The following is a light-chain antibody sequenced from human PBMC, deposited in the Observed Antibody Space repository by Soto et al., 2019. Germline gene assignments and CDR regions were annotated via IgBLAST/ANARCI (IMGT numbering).Light chain of an antibody. V-gene: IGKV3-20*01. Sequence: EIVLTQSPGTLSLSPGERATLSCRASRSVSSSYLAWYQQKPGQAPRLLIYGASSRATGIPDRFSGSGSGTDFTLTISRLEPEDFAVYYCQQYGSSPPFVGYTFGQGTKLEIK. CDR3: QQYGSSPPFVGYT. CDR1: RSVSSSY. J-gene: IGKJ2*01. CDR2: GAS.